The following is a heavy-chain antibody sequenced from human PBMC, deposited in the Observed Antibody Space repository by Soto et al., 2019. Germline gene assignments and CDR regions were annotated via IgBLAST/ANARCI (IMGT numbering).Heavy chain of an antibody. CDR1: GYTFTSYG. J-gene: IGHJ5*02. D-gene: IGHD1-1*01. Sequence: QVQLVQSGAEVKKPGASVKVSCKASGYTFTSYGISWVRQAPGQGLEWMGWISAYNGNTNYAQKLQGRVTMTTDTSTSTAYMELRSLRSDDTSVYYCARSSRGGELEGGSVNWFDPWGQETLVTVSS. CDR3: ARSSRGGELEGGSVNWFDP. CDR2: ISAYNGNT. V-gene: IGHV1-18*01.